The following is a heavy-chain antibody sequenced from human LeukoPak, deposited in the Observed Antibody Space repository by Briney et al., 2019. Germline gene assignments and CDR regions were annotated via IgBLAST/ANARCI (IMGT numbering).Heavy chain of an antibody. CDR1: GFTFRIFG. Sequence: GGSLRLSCAASGFTFRIFGLNWVRQAPGKGPEWVSYIDARSGITYYADSVQGRFTISRDDARESVFLQMDGLRVDDTAVYYCARATVVPAAPGLRYFDYWGQGTLVTVSS. V-gene: IGHV3-48*04. D-gene: IGHD2-2*01. CDR2: IDARSGIT. J-gene: IGHJ4*02. CDR3: ARATVVPAAPGLRYFDY.